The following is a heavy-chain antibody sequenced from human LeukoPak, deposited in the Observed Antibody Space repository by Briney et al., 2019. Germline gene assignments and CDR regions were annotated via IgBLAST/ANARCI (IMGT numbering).Heavy chain of an antibody. CDR2: IRYDGSTK. CDR1: GFTFSSYG. D-gene: IGHD3-16*01. Sequence: GGSLRLSCAASGFTFSSYGMHWVRQAPGKGLEWVAFIRYDGSTKYYADSVKGRFTISRDNSKNTLYLQMNSLRTEDTAVYYCAKRPRAENYDYVWGSSTYSYYMDVWGKGTTVTISS. CDR3: AKRPRAENYDYVWGSSTYSYYMDV. J-gene: IGHJ6*03. V-gene: IGHV3-30*02.